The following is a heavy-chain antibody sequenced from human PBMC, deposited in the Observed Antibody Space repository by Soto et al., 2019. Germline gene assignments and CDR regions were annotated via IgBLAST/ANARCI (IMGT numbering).Heavy chain of an antibody. V-gene: IGHV1-46*01. J-gene: IGHJ4*02. CDR3: ARAGENYGSGTFSPPLRYYFNS. Sequence: QVQLVQSGTEVKKPGASVNVSCKASGYTFTTHYMHWVRQAPGQGLEWRGIINPSGGRTTYARKCQGRVTMTSDTSTNTVYVELTSLRSEDTAIYFCARAGENYGSGTFSPPLRYYFNSWGQGTLVTVSS. CDR2: INPSGGRT. CDR1: GYTFTTHY. D-gene: IGHD3-10*01.